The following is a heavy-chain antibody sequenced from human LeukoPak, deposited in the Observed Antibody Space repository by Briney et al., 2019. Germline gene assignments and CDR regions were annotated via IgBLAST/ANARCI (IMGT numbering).Heavy chain of an antibody. CDR1: GGSISSYY. CDR2: IYTSGST. D-gene: IGHD3-22*01. V-gene: IGHV4-4*07. J-gene: IGHJ4*02. Sequence: SETLSLTCTVSGGSISSYYWSWIRQPAGKGLEWIRRIYTSGSTNYNPSLKSRVTMSVDTSKNQFSLKLSSVTAADTAVYYCARVRGETYYYDSSGFDYWGQGTLVTVSS. CDR3: ARVRGETYYYDSSGFDY.